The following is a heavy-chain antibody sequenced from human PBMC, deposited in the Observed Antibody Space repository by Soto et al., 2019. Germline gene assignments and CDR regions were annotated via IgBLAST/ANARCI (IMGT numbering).Heavy chain of an antibody. CDR1: GGSMNTYY. D-gene: IGHD3-22*01. CDR3: TTDPVTMIVVVPSSG. Sequence: SETLSLTCPVSGGSMNTYYWGWFRQPPGKGLEWVGYIYYSGSTTYSPSLKSRVTISVDTSKNQFSLKLDSVTAADTAVYYCTTDPVTMIVVVPSSGWGQGTLVTVSS. CDR2: IYYSGST. J-gene: IGHJ4*02. V-gene: IGHV4-59*12.